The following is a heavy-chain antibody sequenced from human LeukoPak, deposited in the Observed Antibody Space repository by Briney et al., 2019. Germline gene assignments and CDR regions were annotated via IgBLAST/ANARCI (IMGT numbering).Heavy chain of an antibody. CDR2: IYTSGST. CDR3: ARSLEWFLDY. V-gene: IGHV4-4*07. J-gene: IGHJ4*02. D-gene: IGHD3-10*01. Sequence: SETLSLTCTVSGGSISSYYWSWVRQPAGKGLEWIGRIYTSGSTNYNPSLKSRVTISVDRSKNQFSLKLSSVTAADTAVYYCARSLEWFLDYWGQGTLVTVSS. CDR1: GGSISSYY.